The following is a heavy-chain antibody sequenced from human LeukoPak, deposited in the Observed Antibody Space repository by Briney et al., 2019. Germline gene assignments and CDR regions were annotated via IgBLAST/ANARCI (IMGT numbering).Heavy chain of an antibody. CDR2: INPSNGGT. V-gene: IGHV1-2*02. CDR1: GYTFIGYY. CDR3: ASGPTLGTTHPYFDY. Sequence: ASVKVSCKESGYTFIGYYIHWLRQAPGQGREWMGWINPSNGGTKYAQRFQGRVAMTRDTSISTAYMEMSRLTFDDTAVYYCASGPTLGTTHPYFDYWGQGTLVSVSS. J-gene: IGHJ4*02. D-gene: IGHD1-1*01.